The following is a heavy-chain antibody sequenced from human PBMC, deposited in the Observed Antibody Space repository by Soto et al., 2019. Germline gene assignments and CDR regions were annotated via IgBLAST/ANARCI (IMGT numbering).Heavy chain of an antibody. Sequence: ASVKVSCKASGGTFSSYAISWVRQAPGQGLEWMGGIIPIFGTANYAQKFQGRVTITADESTSTAYMELRSLRSDDTAVYYCARDDYGDYANWGQGTLVTVSS. CDR2: IIPIFGTA. CDR1: GGTFSSYA. V-gene: IGHV1-69*13. J-gene: IGHJ4*02. CDR3: ARDDYGDYAN. D-gene: IGHD4-17*01.